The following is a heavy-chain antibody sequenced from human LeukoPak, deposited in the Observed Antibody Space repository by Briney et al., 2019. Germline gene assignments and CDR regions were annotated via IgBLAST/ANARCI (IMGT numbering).Heavy chain of an antibody. J-gene: IGHJ5*02. CDR2: INSDGYST. V-gene: IGHV3-74*01. CDR1: GFTFSSFW. CDR3: ARDLRYCSNGVCHENRFDP. D-gene: IGHD2-8*01. Sequence: PGGSLRLDCAASGFTFSSFWMHWVRQAPGKGLVWVSVINSDGYSTNYADSVKGRFTISRDNAKNTLYLQMNSLRAEDTAAYYCARDLRYCSNGVCHENRFDPWGQGTLVTVSS.